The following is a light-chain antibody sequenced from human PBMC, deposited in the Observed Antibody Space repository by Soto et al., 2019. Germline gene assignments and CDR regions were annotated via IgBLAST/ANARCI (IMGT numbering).Light chain of an antibody. CDR3: QSYDSSLSGWV. CDR2: GNS. J-gene: IGLJ3*02. CDR1: SSNIGAGYD. V-gene: IGLV1-40*01. Sequence: QSVLTQPPSVSGAPGQRVTISCTRRSSNIGAGYDVHWYQQLPGTAPKLLLYGNSNRPSGVPDRFSGSKSGTSASLAITGLQAEDEADYSCQSYDSSLSGWVFGGGTKLTVL.